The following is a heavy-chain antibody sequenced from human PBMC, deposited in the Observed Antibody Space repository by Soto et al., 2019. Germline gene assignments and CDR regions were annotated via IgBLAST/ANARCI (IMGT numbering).Heavy chain of an antibody. D-gene: IGHD3-3*01. J-gene: IGHJ4*02. Sequence: XESLSLPGSVAGYSISSDYYWGWIRQPPGKGLEWIGTIYHSGSTYYNPSLKSRVTISVDTAKNQFYLKLSSVTAADTAVYYCARDRGYDFWSGYYADWGQGALVTVSS. CDR3: ARDRGYDFWSGYYAD. CDR1: GYSISSDYY. V-gene: IGHV4-38-2*02. CDR2: IYHSGST.